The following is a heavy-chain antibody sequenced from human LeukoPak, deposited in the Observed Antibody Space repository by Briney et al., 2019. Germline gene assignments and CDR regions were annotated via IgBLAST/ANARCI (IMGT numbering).Heavy chain of an antibody. CDR3: AGRRYSGSSQHFDY. CDR2: IKQDGSEK. D-gene: IGHD1-26*01. V-gene: IGHV3-7*01. Sequence: PGGSLRLSCAASGFTFSSYWMSWVRQAPGKGLKWVANIKQDGSEKYYVDSVKGRFTISRDNAKNSLYLQMNSLRAEDTAVYYCAGRRYSGSSQHFDYWGQGTLVTVSS. J-gene: IGHJ4*02. CDR1: GFTFSSYW.